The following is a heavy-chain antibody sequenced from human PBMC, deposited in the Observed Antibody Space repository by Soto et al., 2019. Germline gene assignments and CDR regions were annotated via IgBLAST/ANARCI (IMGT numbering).Heavy chain of an antibody. CDR3: AKDLVGSNADYFDY. J-gene: IGHJ4*02. CDR2: ISSSGGST. V-gene: IGHV3-23*01. CDR1: GFTFSSYA. Sequence: VQLLESGGGLVQPGGSLRLSCAASGFTFSSYAMSWVRQAPGKGMEWVAAISSSGGSTYYADSVKGRFTISRDNSKNTLYLQMNSLRAEDAAVYYCAKDLVGSNADYFDYWGQGTLVTVSS. D-gene: IGHD2-15*01.